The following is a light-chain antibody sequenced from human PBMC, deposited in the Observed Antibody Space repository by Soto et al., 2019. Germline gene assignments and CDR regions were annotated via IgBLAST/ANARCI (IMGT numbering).Light chain of an antibody. Sequence: EIVLTQSPGTLSLSPGERATLSCRASQSVSSNYLAWYQQKPGQAPKVLIYGASTRATGIPARFSGSGSGTEFTLTISSLQSEDFAVYYCQQYNNWPLTFGGGTKVDIK. V-gene: IGKV3-15*01. CDR2: GAS. CDR1: QSVSSN. CDR3: QQYNNWPLT. J-gene: IGKJ4*01.